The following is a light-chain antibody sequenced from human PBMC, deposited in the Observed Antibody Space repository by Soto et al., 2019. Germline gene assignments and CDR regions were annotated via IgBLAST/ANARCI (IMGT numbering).Light chain of an antibody. Sequence: QSALTQPASVSGSPGQSITISCTGTSSDVGGYNYVSWYQQHPGKAPKLMIYEVSNRPSGVSNRFSGSKSGNTASLTISGLQAEDEAAYYCSSSTGSSLVVFGGGTKLTVL. CDR1: SSDVGGYNY. CDR3: SSSTGSSLVV. CDR2: EVS. J-gene: IGLJ2*01. V-gene: IGLV2-14*01.